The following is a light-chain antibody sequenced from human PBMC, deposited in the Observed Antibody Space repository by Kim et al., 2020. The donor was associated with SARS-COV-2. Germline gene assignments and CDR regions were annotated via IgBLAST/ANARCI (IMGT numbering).Light chain of an antibody. CDR2: WAS. CDR3: QQYYTTPHT. J-gene: IGKJ2*01. Sequence: DVVMTQSPDSLAVSLGERATINCKSSQSVLYSSTNKNYLAWYQQKPRQPPKLLIYWASTRESGVPERFSGSGSGTDFTLTISSLQAEDVAVYYCQQYYTTPHTFGQGTKLEI. CDR1: QSVLYSSTNKNY. V-gene: IGKV4-1*01.